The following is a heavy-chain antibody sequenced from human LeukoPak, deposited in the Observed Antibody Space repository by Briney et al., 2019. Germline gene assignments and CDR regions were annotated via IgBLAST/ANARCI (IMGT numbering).Heavy chain of an antibody. J-gene: IGHJ4*02. CDR1: GGSISSYW. V-gene: IGHV4-4*07. CDR2: IYTTGRT. D-gene: IGHD3-16*02. Sequence: SETLSLTCSVSGGSISSYWWSWIRQPAGKGLEFIGRIYTTGRTNYNPSLKNRVSMSVDTSKNKFSLELRSVTAADTAVYFCARAGYTISSYRFDYWGQGALVTVSS. CDR3: ARAGYTISSYRFDY.